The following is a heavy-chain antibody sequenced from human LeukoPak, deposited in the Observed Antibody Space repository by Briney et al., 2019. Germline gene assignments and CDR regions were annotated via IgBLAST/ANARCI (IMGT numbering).Heavy chain of an antibody. CDR1: GFTFSSYA. CDR2: ISGRGGST. J-gene: IGHJ4*02. Sequence: GGSLRLSCAASGFTFSSYAMSWVRQAPGKGLEWVSAISGRGGSTNFADSVKGRFTISRDNSKNTLFLLMNSLRAEDTAVYYCAKLGVGATNVFDYWGQGTLVTVSS. CDR3: AKLGVGATNVFDY. D-gene: IGHD1-26*01. V-gene: IGHV3-23*01.